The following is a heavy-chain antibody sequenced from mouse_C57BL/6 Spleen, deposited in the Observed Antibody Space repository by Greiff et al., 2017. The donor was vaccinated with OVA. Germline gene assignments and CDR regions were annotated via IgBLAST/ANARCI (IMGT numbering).Heavy chain of an antibody. CDR3: ARRDEGFDY. CDR2: IYPRDGST. J-gene: IGHJ2*01. CDR1: GYTFTSYD. V-gene: IGHV1-85*01. Sequence: QVQLKQSGPELVKPGASVKLSCKASGYTFTSYDIHWVKQRPGQGLEWIGWIYPRDGSTKYNEKFKGKATLTADKSSSTAYMQLSSLTSEDSAVDFCARRDEGFDYWGQGTTLTVSS.